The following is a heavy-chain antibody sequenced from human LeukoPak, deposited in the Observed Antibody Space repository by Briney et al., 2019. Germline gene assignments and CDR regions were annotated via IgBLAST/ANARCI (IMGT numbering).Heavy chain of an antibody. D-gene: IGHD4-17*01. CDR2: ISCDGSNK. V-gene: IGHV3-30*18. J-gene: IGHJ3*02. CDR3: PKDYGDYDSDAFDI. CDR1: GFTFSSYG. Sequence: GGSLRLSCAASGFTFSSYGMHWVRQAPGKGLEWVAVISCDGSNKYYADSVKGRFTISRDNSKNTLYLQMNSLRAEDTAVYYCPKDYGDYDSDAFDIWGQGTMVTVSS.